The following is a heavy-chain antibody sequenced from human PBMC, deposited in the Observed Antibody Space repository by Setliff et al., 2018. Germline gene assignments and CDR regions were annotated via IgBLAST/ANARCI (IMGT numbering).Heavy chain of an antibody. CDR1: GGSLSNYY. CDR3: VRESRSTWYRRDF. CDR2: INHSGIT. Sequence: SETLSLTCTVDGGSLSNYYWSWVRQPPGQGPEWIVEINHSGITNYNPSLQSRVAISVDTSKNYFSLDVSSVTAADTSVYYCVRESRSTWYRRDFWGQGTLVTVSS. J-gene: IGHJ4*02. V-gene: IGHV4-34*01. D-gene: IGHD6-13*01.